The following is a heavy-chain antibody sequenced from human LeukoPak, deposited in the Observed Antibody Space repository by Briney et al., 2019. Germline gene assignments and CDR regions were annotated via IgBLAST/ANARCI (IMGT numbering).Heavy chain of an antibody. Sequence: SQTLSLTCAISGDSVSSNSASWSWIRQPPGKGLEWIGYVYYTGSTSYNPSLKSRVTISVDTSKNQFSLNLSSATAADTAVYYCAGDTGSLYYNYYMDVWGKGTTVTVSS. CDR2: VYYTGST. J-gene: IGHJ6*03. CDR3: AGDTGSLYYNYYMDV. CDR1: GDSVSSNSAS. V-gene: IGHV4-61*01.